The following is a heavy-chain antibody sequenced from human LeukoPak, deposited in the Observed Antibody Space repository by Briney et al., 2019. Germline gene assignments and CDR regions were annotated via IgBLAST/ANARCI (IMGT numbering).Heavy chain of an antibody. Sequence: GGSLRLSCAAYGFTFSNYWMHWVRQTPGQGLMWVARIKSDGDTIYADSVQSRFTISRDNAKNTVYLQMNSLRVDDTAIYFCTRAITYFYGSVTYDWFESWGQGSRVTVSS. V-gene: IGHV3-74*01. D-gene: IGHD3-10*01. J-gene: IGHJ5*01. CDR3: TRAITYFYGSVTYDWFES. CDR1: GFTFSNYW. CDR2: IKSDGDT.